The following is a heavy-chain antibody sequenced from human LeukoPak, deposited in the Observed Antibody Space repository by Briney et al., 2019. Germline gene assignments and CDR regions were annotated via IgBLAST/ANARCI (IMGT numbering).Heavy chain of an antibody. D-gene: IGHD3-10*01. Sequence: GGSLRLSCAASGFTFSSYTMNWVRQAPGKGLEWVSYISSSGSTIYYADSVKGRFTISRDNAKNSLYLQMNSLRAEDTAVYYCARGEYGSGSYHIDYWGQGTLVTVSS. J-gene: IGHJ4*02. CDR3: ARGEYGSGSYHIDY. V-gene: IGHV3-48*04. CDR2: ISSSGSTI. CDR1: GFTFSSYT.